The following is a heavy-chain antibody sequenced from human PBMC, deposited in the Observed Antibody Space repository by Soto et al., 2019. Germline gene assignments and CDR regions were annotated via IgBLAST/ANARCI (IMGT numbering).Heavy chain of an antibody. Sequence: GGSLRLSCAASGFTFSSYAMSWVRQAPGKGLEWVSAISGSGGSTYYADSVKGRFTISRDNSKNTLYLQMNSLRAEDTAVYYCAKDPVRVRLPYDSSGYYAGYWGQRTLVTVS. V-gene: IGHV3-23*01. CDR1: GFTFSSYA. D-gene: IGHD3-22*01. CDR3: AKDPVRVRLPYDSSGYYAGY. CDR2: ISGSGGST. J-gene: IGHJ4*02.